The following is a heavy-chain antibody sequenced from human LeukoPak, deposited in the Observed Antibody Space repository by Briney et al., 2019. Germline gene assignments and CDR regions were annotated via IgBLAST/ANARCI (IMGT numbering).Heavy chain of an antibody. V-gene: IGHV3-11*01. Sequence: KAGGSLRLSCAASGFTFSDYYMSWIRQAPGKGLEWVSYISSSGSAISYADSVKGRFTISRNNAKNLLYLQMNSLRAEDTAVYYCARGRDYAGIAAMYDHWGQGMLVTVSS. CDR1: GFTFSDYY. CDR2: ISSSGSAI. CDR3: ARGRDYAGIAAMYDH. J-gene: IGHJ4*02. D-gene: IGHD4-23*01.